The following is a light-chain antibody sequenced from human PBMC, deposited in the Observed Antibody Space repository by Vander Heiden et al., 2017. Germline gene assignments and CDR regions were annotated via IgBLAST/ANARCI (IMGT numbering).Light chain of an antibody. Sequence: EIVMTQSPATLSVSPGERATLSCRASQSVSSNLAWYQQKPGQAPSLLIYGASTRATGIPARFSGSGSGTEFTRTISSLQSEDFAVYYCQQYDNWWTFGQGTKVEVK. J-gene: IGKJ1*01. CDR3: QQYDNWWT. CDR1: QSVSSN. V-gene: IGKV3-15*01. CDR2: GAS.